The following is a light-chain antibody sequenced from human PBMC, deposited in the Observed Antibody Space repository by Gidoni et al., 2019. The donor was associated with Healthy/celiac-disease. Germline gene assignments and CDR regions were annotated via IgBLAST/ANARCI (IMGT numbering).Light chain of an antibody. J-gene: IGKJ3*01. CDR3: MQALQTPTFT. CDR1: QSLLHSNGYNY. V-gene: IGKV2-28*01. CDR2: LGS. Sequence: IVMPQSPLSLPVTPGEPASISCRSSQSLLHSNGYNYLDWYLQKPGQSPQLLIYLGSNRASGVPDRFSGSGSGTDFTLKISRVEAEDVGVYYCMQALQTPTFTFXHXTKVDIK.